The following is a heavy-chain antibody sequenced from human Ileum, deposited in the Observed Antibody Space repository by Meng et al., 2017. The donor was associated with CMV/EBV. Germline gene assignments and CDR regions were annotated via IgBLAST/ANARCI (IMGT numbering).Heavy chain of an antibody. CDR1: GYTFTGYY. V-gene: IGHV1-46*01. D-gene: IGHD1-14*01. CDR3: ARGPSRTDFDY. J-gene: IGHJ4*02. Sequence: QVQLVPSGAEVKKPGASVKVSCKAYGYTFTGYYIHWVRQAPGEGLEWMGIINPGDGSTNYAQKFQGRVTMTRDTSTTTVHMELSSLRSEDTAVYYCARGPSRTDFDYWGQGTLVTVSS. CDR2: INPGDGST.